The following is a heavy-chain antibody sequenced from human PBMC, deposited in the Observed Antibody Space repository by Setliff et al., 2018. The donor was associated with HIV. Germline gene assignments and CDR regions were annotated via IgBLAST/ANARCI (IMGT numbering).Heavy chain of an antibody. J-gene: IGHJ6*02. CDR3: AKAGASTSPAHAHMDV. CDR2: ISYSTGYI. CDR1: GFTFSSYT. D-gene: IGHD2-2*01. V-gene: IGHV3-21*01. Sequence: PGGSLRLSCAASGFTFSSYTMNWVRQAPGKGLEWVSSISYSTGYIYYADSVKGRFTISRDNAKSSLYLQMDSLKTEDTAVYYCAKAGASTSPAHAHMDVWGQGTTVTVSS.